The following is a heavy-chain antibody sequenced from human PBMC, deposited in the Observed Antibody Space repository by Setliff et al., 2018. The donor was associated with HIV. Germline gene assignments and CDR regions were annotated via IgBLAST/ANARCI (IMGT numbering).Heavy chain of an antibody. D-gene: IGHD1-26*01. CDR2: ITSYNGNT. CDR3: ARDHHSGRGSNFPWYSDL. Sequence: ASVKVSCKASGYTFSNYGITWVRQAPGQGLEWMGWITSYNGNTNYAKKFKGRVTMTTDTSTSIAYMELKSLRSEDTAVYYCARDHHSGRGSNFPWYSDLWGRGTLVTVAS. V-gene: IGHV1-18*01. J-gene: IGHJ2*01. CDR1: GYTFSNYG.